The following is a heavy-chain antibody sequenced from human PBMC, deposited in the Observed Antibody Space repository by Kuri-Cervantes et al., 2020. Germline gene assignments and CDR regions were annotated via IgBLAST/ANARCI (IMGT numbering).Heavy chain of an antibody. CDR2: MNPNSGNT. D-gene: IGHD3-9*01. CDR3: ARRGDHYDILTGFSDAFDI. V-gene: IGHV1-8*01. CDR1: GYTFTSYD. Sequence: ASVKVSCKASGYTFTSYDINWVRQATGQGLEWMGWMNPNSGNTGYAQKFQGRVTMTRNTSISTAYMELSSLRSEDTAVYYCARRGDHYDILTGFSDAFDIWGQGTMVTVSS. J-gene: IGHJ3*02.